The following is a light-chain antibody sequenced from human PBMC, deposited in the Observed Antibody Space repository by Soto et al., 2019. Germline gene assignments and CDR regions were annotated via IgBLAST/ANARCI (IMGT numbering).Light chain of an antibody. CDR1: QSVSSSA. Sequence: EIVLTQSPATLSLSPGERATLSCRASQSVSSSALAWYQQKPGQAPRRLIYGASSRATGIPDRFSGSGSGTDFTLTISRLEPEDFAVYYCQQYGSSGTFGQGTKVDI. J-gene: IGKJ1*01. CDR2: GAS. CDR3: QQYGSSGT. V-gene: IGKV3-20*01.